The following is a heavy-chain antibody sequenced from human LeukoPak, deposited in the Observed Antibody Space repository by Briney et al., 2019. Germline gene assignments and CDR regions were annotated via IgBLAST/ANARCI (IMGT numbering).Heavy chain of an antibody. V-gene: IGHV3-23*01. CDR3: AKGSAYYDFYYMVV. CDR1: AFRVSGDA. Sequence: GGSLRLSCAVSAFRVSGDAMSWVRRAPGKGLDWVSTISGSGDTTYYADSVKGRFAISRDNATNTLDLQMNSLTAEDTAVYYCAKGSAYYDFYYMVVCGKGTTVTVSS. CDR2: ISGSGDTT. J-gene: IGHJ6*03.